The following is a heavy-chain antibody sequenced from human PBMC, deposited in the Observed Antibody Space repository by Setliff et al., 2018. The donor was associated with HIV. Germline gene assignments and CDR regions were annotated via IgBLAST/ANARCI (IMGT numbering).Heavy chain of an antibody. CDR1: GGSISSHY. CDR2: IYYSGST. CDR3: ARGTYYYDSSGYYHPV. D-gene: IGHD3-22*01. J-gene: IGHJ4*02. Sequence: KPSETLSLTCTVSGGSISSHYWSWIRQPPGKGLEWIGSIYYSGSTNYNPSLKSRVTISVDTSKNQFSLKLSSVTAADTAVYYCARGTYYYDSSGYYHPVWGQGTLVTVSS. V-gene: IGHV4-59*11.